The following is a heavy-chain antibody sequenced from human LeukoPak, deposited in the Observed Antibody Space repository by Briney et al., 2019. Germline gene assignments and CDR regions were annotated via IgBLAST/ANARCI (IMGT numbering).Heavy chain of an antibody. V-gene: IGHV3-23*01. CDR1: GFTFSSYA. CDR2: ITGNTGNT. Sequence: GGSLRLSCAASGFTFSSYAMTWVRQPPGKGLEGVSSITGNTGNTYYADSVKGRFTISRDNSKNTLYLQMNSLRAEDTAVYYCAKDRSWYLYYYDSSGYFASDYWGQGTLVTVSS. CDR3: AKDRSWYLYYYDSSGYFASDY. D-gene: IGHD3-22*01. J-gene: IGHJ4*02.